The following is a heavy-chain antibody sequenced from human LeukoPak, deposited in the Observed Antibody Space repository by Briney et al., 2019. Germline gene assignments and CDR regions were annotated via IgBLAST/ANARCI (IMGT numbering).Heavy chain of an antibody. CDR1: GYSISSGYY. V-gene: IGHV4-38-2*02. CDR3: ARDISYDSSGEDY. D-gene: IGHD3-22*01. CDR2: IYHSGST. Sequence: SETLSLTCTVSGYSISSGYYWGWIRQPPGKGLEWIGSIYHSGSTYYNPSLKSRVTISVDTSKNQFSLKLSSVTAADTAVYYCARDISYDSSGEDYWGQGTLVTVSS. J-gene: IGHJ4*02.